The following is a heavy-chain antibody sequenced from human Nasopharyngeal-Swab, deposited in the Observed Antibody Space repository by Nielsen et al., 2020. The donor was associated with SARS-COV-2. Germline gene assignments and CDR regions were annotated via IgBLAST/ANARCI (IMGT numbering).Heavy chain of an antibody. CDR2: INSDWSST. CDR1: GITFRSYW. CDR3: ATIFGVHY. J-gene: IGHJ4*02. D-gene: IGHD3-3*01. V-gene: IGHV3-74*01. Sequence: GGALKIACAASGITFRSYWMDWVRQAPGKGLVWVSRINSDWSSTSYADSVKGRFTISRDNAKKPLYLQMNSLRAEDSAVYYCATIFGVHYWGQGTLVTVSS.